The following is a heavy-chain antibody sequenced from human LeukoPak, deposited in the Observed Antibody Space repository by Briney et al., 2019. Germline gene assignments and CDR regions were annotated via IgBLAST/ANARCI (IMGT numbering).Heavy chain of an antibody. Sequence: SETLSLTCTVSGGSISSYYWSWIRQPAGKGLEWIGRIYTSGSTNYNPSLKSRVTMSVDTSKNQFSLKLSSVTAADTAVYYCARDGSTMVRGVIMGYYMGVWGKGTTVTVSS. D-gene: IGHD3-10*01. J-gene: IGHJ6*03. CDR2: IYTSGST. V-gene: IGHV4-4*07. CDR1: GGSISSYY. CDR3: ARDGSTMVRGVIMGYYMGV.